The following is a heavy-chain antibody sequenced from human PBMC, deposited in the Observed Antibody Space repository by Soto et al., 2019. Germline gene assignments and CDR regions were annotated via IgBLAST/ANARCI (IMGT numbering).Heavy chain of an antibody. CDR3: AKAGGYSYGFLYYYYMDV. CDR2: ISGSGGST. D-gene: IGHD5-18*01. CDR1: GFTFSSYA. V-gene: IGHV3-23*01. J-gene: IGHJ6*03. Sequence: PGGSLRLSCAASGFTFSSYAVSRVRQAPGKGLEWVSAISGSGGSTYYADSVKGRFTISRDNSKNTLYLQMNSLRAEDTAVYYCAKAGGYSYGFLYYYYMDVWGKGTTVTVSS.